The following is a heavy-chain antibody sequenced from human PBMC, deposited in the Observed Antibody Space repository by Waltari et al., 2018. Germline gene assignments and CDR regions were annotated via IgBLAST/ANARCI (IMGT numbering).Heavy chain of an antibody. Sequence: QVQLQQWGAGLLKPSETLSLTCAVYGGSFSGYYWSWIRQPPGKGLEWIGEINHSGSTNYNPSLKSRVTISVDTSKNQFSRKLSSVTAADTAVYYCARGRLVVPAASNWFDPWGQGTLVTVSS. V-gene: IGHV4-34*01. D-gene: IGHD2-2*01. CDR1: GGSFSGYY. J-gene: IGHJ5*02. CDR2: INHSGST. CDR3: ARGRLVVPAASNWFDP.